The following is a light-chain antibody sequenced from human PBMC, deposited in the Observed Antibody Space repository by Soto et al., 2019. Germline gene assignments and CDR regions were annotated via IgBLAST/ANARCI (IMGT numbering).Light chain of an antibody. V-gene: IGLV1-40*01. CDR3: QSYDSSVSGYV. CDR2: GNS. Sequence: QSVLTQPPSVSGSPGQRVTISCTGSSSNIGAGYDVRWYQQLPGTAPKLLIYGNSNRPSGVPDRFSGSKSGTSASLAITGLQAEDEADYYCQSYDSSVSGYVFGTGTKLTVL. CDR1: SSNIGAGYD. J-gene: IGLJ1*01.